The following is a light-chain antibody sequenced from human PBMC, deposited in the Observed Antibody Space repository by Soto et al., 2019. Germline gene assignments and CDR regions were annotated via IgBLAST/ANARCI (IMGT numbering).Light chain of an antibody. CDR1: QDIRTD. J-gene: IGKJ3*01. CDR3: LQRYSYPIT. CDR2: LAS. Sequence: DTQMTQSPSSLSASVGDRVTITCRASQDIRTDLTWYQQKPGKAPKRLIYLASNLQSGVPSRFSGSGSGTEFTLTISSLRPADFATYFCLQRYSYPITFGPGTKVDIK. V-gene: IGKV1-17*01.